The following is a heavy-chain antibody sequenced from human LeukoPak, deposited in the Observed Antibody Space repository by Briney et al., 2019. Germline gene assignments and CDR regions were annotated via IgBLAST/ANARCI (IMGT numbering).Heavy chain of an antibody. D-gene: IGHD4-17*01. CDR2: IYYSGST. Sequence: PSETLSLTCTVTGGSISSYSWSWIRQPPGKGLEWIGYIYYSGSTNYNPSLKSRVTISVDTSKNQFSPKLSSVTAADTAVYYCARESFDYGFDYWGQGTLVTVSS. V-gene: IGHV4-59*13. CDR1: GGSISSYS. CDR3: ARESFDYGFDY. J-gene: IGHJ4*02.